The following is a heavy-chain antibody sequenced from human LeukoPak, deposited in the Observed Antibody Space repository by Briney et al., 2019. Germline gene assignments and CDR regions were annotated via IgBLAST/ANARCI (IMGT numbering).Heavy chain of an antibody. V-gene: IGHV1-46*01. CDR1: GYTFTSYY. CDR3: ARELIDYDAAFDI. CDR2: INPSGGST. Sequence: ASVKVSCKASGYTFTSYYMHWVRQAPGQGREWMGIINPSGGSTSYAQKFQGRVTMTRDTSTSTVYMELSSLRSEDTAVYYCARELIDYDAAFDIWGQGTMVTVSS. D-gene: IGHD4/OR15-4a*01. J-gene: IGHJ3*02.